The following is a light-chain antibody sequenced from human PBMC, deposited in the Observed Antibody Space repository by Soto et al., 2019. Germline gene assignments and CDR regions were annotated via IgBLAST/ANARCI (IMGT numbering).Light chain of an antibody. CDR2: GAS. CDR3: QQSYNTPSYG. J-gene: IGKJ2*03. CDR1: QTISNF. V-gene: IGKV1-39*01. Sequence: DLQLTQSPSSLSASVGDRGNITCRASQTISNFLNWYQQKPGKAPKPLIYGASNVLGGVPSRFSGRGSGTEFTLTISSLQPEDLATYYCQQSYNTPSYGFGQGTKLQIK.